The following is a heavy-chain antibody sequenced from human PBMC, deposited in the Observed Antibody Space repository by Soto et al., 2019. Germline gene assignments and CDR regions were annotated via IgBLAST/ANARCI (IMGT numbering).Heavy chain of an antibody. V-gene: IGHV3-9*01. J-gene: IGHJ6*02. CDR1: GFSFDDYS. CDR3: VKHKATRYYGMDV. CDR2: ITWNSDSI. Sequence: EVQLVESGGGLVQPGRSLRLSCAASGFSFDDYSMHWVRQAPGKGLEWVSGITWNSDSIGYAVSVRGRFTISRDNAKNSLYLQMNSLRAEDTALYYCVKHKATRYYGMDVWGQGTTVTVSS. D-gene: IGHD2-15*01.